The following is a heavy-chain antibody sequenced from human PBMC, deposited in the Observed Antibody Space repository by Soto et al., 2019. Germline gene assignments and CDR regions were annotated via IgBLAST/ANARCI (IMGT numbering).Heavy chain of an antibody. CDR2: ISSTTNYI. J-gene: IGHJ4*02. CDR3: ARESEDLTSNFDY. Sequence: PGGSLRLSCAASGFTFTRFSMNWVRQAPGKGLEWVSSISSTTNYIYYGDSMKGRFTISRDNAKNSLYLEMNSLRAEDTAVYYCARESEDLTSNFDYWGQGTLVTVSS. V-gene: IGHV3-21*06. CDR1: GFTFTRFS.